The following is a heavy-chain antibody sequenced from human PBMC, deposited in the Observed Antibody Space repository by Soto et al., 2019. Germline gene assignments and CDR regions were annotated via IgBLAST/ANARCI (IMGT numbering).Heavy chain of an antibody. CDR3: ARYLTGSYYQLHY. V-gene: IGHV1-3*01. D-gene: IGHD1-26*01. J-gene: IGHJ4*02. Sequence: QVHLVQSGAEVKKPGASVKLSCTASGYTFSSSGIHWVRQAPGQRLEWVGWINAGNGDTYYSQNFQASVTISTNTSASTAYMELSGLTSEDTAVYYCARYLTGSYYQLHYWGQGSLVTVSS. CDR2: INAGNGDT. CDR1: GYTFSSSG.